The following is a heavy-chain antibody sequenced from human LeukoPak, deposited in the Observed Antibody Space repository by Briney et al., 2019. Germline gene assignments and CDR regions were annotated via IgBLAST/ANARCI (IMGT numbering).Heavy chain of an antibody. V-gene: IGHV1-18*01. CDR3: ARGGPFPSSSSSREYYLDY. CDR1: GYDFINYG. J-gene: IGHJ4*02. D-gene: IGHD6-6*01. Sequence: GASVKVSCKASGYDFINYGISWVRQAPGQGLEWVGWRSIYNGNTDYKLQGRVTMTTDTSTSTAYMELRSLRSDDTAVYYCARGGPFPSSSSSREYYLDYWGQGTLVTVSS. CDR2: RSIYNGNT.